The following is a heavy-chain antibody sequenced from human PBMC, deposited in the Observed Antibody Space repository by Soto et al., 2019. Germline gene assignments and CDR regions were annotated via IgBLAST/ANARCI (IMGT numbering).Heavy chain of an antibody. CDR1: GGSISGSSYY. D-gene: IGHD3-10*01. CDR3: ARLPDYGSGNSGMDV. V-gene: IGHV4-39*01. J-gene: IGHJ6*02. CDR2: IYYSGNT. Sequence: SETLSLTCTVSGGSISGSSYYWGWIRQPPGKGLEWIGSIYYSGNTYYNPSLKSRVTISVDTSNNQFSLKLTSVTAADTAVYYCARLPDYGSGNSGMDVWGQGTTVTVSS.